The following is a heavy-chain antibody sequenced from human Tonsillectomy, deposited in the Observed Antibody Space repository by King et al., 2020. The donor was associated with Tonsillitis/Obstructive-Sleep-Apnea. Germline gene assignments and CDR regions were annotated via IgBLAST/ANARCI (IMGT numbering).Heavy chain of an antibody. CDR3: ARGGEVTTPLGSTNYFYGMDV. CDR1: GFTFSVHY. D-gene: IGHD1-26*01. Sequence: VQLVESGGGLVQPGGSLRLSCAASGFTFSVHYMDWVRQAPGKGLEWVGRSRNKANDYTTKYAASVEGRFTISRDDSKNSLFLQMNSLKIEDAPVYYCARGGEVTTPLGSTNYFYGMDVWGQGTTVTVSS. V-gene: IGHV3-72*01. J-gene: IGHJ6*02. CDR2: SRNKANDYTT.